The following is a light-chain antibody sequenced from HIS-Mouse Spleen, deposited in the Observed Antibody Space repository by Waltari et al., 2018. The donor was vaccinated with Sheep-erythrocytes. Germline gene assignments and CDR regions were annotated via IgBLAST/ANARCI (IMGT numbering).Light chain of an antibody. Sequence: DIQMTQSPSSLSASVGDRVTITCRASQSISSYLNWYQQKPGKAPKLLIYAASSLQRGVPSRFSGSGSRTDFTLTISSLQPEDFATYYCQQSYSTPYTFGQGTKLEIK. J-gene: IGKJ2*01. CDR3: QQSYSTPYT. V-gene: IGKV1-39*01. CDR2: AAS. CDR1: QSISSY.